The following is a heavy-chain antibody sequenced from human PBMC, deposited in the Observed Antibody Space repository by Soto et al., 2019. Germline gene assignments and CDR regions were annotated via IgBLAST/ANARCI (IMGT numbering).Heavy chain of an antibody. CDR1: GGSISSSNW. D-gene: IGHD6-13*01. J-gene: IGHJ6*02. Sequence: QVQLQESGPGLVKPSGTLSLTCAVSGGSISSSNWWRWVRQPPGKGLEWIGEIYHSGSTNYNPSLKSRVTTSVDKYQNQFSLKLSSVTAADTAVYYCASKQPLVLTPGYYYYGMDVWGQGTTVTVSS. CDR2: IYHSGST. CDR3: ASKQPLVLTPGYYYYGMDV. V-gene: IGHV4-4*02.